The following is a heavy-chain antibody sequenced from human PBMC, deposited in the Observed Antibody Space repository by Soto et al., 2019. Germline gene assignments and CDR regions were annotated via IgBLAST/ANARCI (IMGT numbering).Heavy chain of an antibody. CDR3: ARDRGWYCSGGSCYHHPQYNWFDP. CDR1: GGSISSGDYY. J-gene: IGHJ5*02. V-gene: IGHV4-30-4*01. Sequence: KPSETLSLTCTVSGGSISSGDYYWSWIRQPPGKGLEWIGYIYYSGSTYYNPSLKSRVTISVDTSKNQFSLKLSSVTAADTAVYYCARDRGWYCSGGSCYHHPQYNWFDPWGQGTLVTVSS. CDR2: IYYSGST. D-gene: IGHD2-15*01.